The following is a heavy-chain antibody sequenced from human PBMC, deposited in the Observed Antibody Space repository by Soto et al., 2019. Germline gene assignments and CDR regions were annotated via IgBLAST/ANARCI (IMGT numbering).Heavy chain of an antibody. V-gene: IGHV4-31*03. CDR3: ARGLTTVTTGFDP. Sequence: NPSETLSLTCTVSGGSISSGDYYWSWIRQHPGKGLEWIGYIYYSGSTYYNPSLKSRITISVDTSKNQFSLKLSSVTAADTAVYYCARGLTTVTTGFDPWGQGTLVTVSS. J-gene: IGHJ5*02. CDR1: GGSISSGDYY. D-gene: IGHD4-4*01. CDR2: IYYSGST.